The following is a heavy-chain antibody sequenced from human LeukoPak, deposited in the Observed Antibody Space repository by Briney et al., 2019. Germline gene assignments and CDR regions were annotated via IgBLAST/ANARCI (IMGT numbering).Heavy chain of an antibody. CDR3: ARAMVRGVPFDY. D-gene: IGHD3-10*01. V-gene: IGHV4-38-2*02. Sequence: DPSETLSLTCYVSGDSISSSYFWGWIRQPPGTGLEWIGSISHSENTFYNPSLKSRVTISVDTSKNHFSLNLSAVTAADTAVYYCARAMVRGVPFDYWGQGTLVTVSS. CDR2: ISHSENT. CDR1: GDSISSSYF. J-gene: IGHJ4*02.